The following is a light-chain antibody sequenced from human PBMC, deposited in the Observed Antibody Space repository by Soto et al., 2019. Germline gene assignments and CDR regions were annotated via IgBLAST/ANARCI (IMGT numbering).Light chain of an antibody. Sequence: QSALTQPRSVSGSPGQSVTISCTGTSSDVGGYNYVSWYQQHPGKAPKLMIYDVSKRPSGVPDRFSGSKSGDTASLPISGLQAEDEADYYCCSYAGSYTYVIGTGTK. V-gene: IGLV2-11*01. CDR1: SSDVGGYNY. CDR3: CSYAGSYTYV. CDR2: DVS. J-gene: IGLJ1*01.